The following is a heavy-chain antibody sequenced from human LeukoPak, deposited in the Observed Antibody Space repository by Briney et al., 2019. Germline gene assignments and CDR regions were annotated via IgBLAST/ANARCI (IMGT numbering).Heavy chain of an antibody. V-gene: IGHV3-72*01. Sequence: GGSLRLSCAASGLTFSSYAMSWVRQAPGKGLEWVGRTRNKANNYITEYAASVKGRFTVSRGDSKNSLYLQMNSLRAEDTAVYYCAREPTYSSSWHTTCDSWGQGTLVIVSS. CDR2: TRNKANNYIT. J-gene: IGHJ5*01. D-gene: IGHD6-13*01. CDR3: AREPTYSSSWHTTCDS. CDR1: GLTFSSYA.